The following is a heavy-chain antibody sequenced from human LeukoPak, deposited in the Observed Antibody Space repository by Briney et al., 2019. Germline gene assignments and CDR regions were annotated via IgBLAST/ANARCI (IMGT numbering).Heavy chain of an antibody. CDR1: GYTFTSYA. CDR2: INAGNGNT. Sequence: ASVKVSCKASGYTFTSYAMHWVRQAPGPRLEWMGWINAGNGNTKYSQKFQGRVTITRDTSASTAYMELSSLRSEDTAVYYCASHHGGYSGYELLDYWGQGTLVTVSS. D-gene: IGHD5-12*01. J-gene: IGHJ4*02. CDR3: ASHHGGYSGYELLDY. V-gene: IGHV1-3*01.